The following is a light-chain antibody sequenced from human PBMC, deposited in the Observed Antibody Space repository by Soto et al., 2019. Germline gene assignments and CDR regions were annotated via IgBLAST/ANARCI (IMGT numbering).Light chain of an antibody. CDR3: HQYAVSPPT. J-gene: IGKJ4*01. V-gene: IGKV3-20*01. CDR2: DAS. CDR1: QSVGRDY. Sequence: EIVLTQSPGTLSLSPGESATLSCRASQSVGRDYLAWFQHKPDQAPRLLIYDASNRATGVPDRFSGSGSGTDFTLSVTRLEPDDFAVYYCHQYAVSPPTFGGGTTVEIK.